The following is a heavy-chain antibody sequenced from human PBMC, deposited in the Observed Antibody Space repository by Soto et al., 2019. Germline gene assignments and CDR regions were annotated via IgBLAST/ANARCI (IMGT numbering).Heavy chain of an antibody. CDR3: ARGNYYDSSGYDPYLDY. CDR1: VGSVTSDGYY. D-gene: IGHD3-22*01. J-gene: IGHJ4*02. CDR2: IYYSGST. V-gene: IGHV4-61*08. Sequence: QVQLQESGPGLVKPSETLSLTCSVSVGSVTSDGYYCSWFRQPPGKGLEWIGYIYYSGSTNYNPSLKSRVTISVDTSKKQFSLKLSSVTAADTAVYYCARGNYYDSSGYDPYLDYWGQGTLVTVSS.